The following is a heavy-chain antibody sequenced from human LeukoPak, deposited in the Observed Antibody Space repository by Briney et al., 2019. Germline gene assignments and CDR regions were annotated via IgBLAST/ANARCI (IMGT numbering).Heavy chain of an antibody. D-gene: IGHD6-25*01. V-gene: IGHV1-8*01. J-gene: IGHJ5*02. CDR3: ARDRRLYTAAAGKGWLDP. CDR2: MNPLSGNT. CDR1: GYTFTSYD. Sequence: ASVKVSCKASGYTFTSYDINWVRQATGQGLEWMGWMNPLSGNTAYSQNFQGRVIMTSNTSINTAYMELISLTSEDTAVYFCARDRRLYTAAAGKGWLDPWGQGTLVSVS.